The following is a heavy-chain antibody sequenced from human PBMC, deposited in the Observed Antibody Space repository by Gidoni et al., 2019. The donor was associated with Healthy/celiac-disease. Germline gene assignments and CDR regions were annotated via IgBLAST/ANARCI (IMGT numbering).Heavy chain of an antibody. CDR2: ISSSSSTI. D-gene: IGHD3-22*01. V-gene: IGHV3-48*04. J-gene: IGHJ4*02. CDR3: ARETYDSSGYYPGRSP. Sequence: EVQLVESGGGLVQPGGSLRLSCAASGFTFSSYSMNWVRQAPGKGLEWVSYISSSSSTIYYADAVKGRFTISRDNAKNSLYLQMNSLRAEDTAVYYCARETYDSSGYYPGRSPWGQGTLVTVSS. CDR1: GFTFSSYS.